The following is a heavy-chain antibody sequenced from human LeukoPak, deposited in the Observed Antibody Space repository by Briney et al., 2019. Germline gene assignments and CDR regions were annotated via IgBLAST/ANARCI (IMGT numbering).Heavy chain of an antibody. V-gene: IGHV4-4*07. CDR2: MYIGGTR. J-gene: IGHJ5*02. CDR3: ARDLPRENSYAYGFWFDP. CDR1: GVSIGSYY. D-gene: IGHD3-16*01. Sequence: SETLSLTCSVSGVSIGSYYWTWIRQPAGKGLEWIGRMYIGGTRNYNPSLKSRVTMSIDTSKNQFSLKLSSVTAADTAVYYCARDLPRENSYAYGFWFDPWGQGTLVTVSS.